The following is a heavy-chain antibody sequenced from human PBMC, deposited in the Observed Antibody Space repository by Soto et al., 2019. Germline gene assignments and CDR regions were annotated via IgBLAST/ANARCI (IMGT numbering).Heavy chain of an antibody. V-gene: IGHV1-69*12. D-gene: IGHD5-12*01. Sequence: QVQLVQSGAEVKKPGSSVTVSCKASGGTFSSYTISWVRQAPGQGLEWMGGIIPIFGTANYAQKFQGRVTIPAAESRSPAYMGLSSLRSEDTAVYYCARGNHRWLQLWYFDLWGRGTLVTVSS. CDR1: GGTFSSYT. J-gene: IGHJ2*01. CDR2: IIPIFGTA. CDR3: ARGNHRWLQLWYFDL.